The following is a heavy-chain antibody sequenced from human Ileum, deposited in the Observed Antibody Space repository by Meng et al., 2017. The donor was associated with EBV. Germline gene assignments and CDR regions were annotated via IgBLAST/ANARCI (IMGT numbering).Heavy chain of an antibody. D-gene: IGHD2-2*02. CDR2: ISQSGTT. V-gene: IGHV4-4*02. J-gene: IGHJ2*01. CDR3: ARPRIPSPINYYFDV. Sequence: HVQLWESGPGMVKPSGTVSPTCELSSCSISSGYWWNSVRQPPGKGLQWIGEISQSGTTNYNPSLKSRVTISLDKTESQFSLNLSSVTAADTAVYYCARPRIPSPINYYFDVSGRGTLGTVAS. CDR1: SCSISSGYW.